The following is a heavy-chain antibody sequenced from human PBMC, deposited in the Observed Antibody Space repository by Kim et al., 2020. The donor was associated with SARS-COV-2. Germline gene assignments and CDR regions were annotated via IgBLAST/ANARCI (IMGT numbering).Heavy chain of an antibody. CDR1: GFTFSSYW. CDR3: AVVTWARGAYDI. Sequence: GGSLRLSCAASGFTFSSYWLSWVRQAPGKGLEWVANIKQDGSEKYYVDSVKGRFTISRDNANNSLYLQMNSLRAEDTAVYYCAVVTWARGAYDIWGQGTMVAVSS. J-gene: IGHJ3*02. D-gene: IGHD3-16*02. CDR2: IKQDGSEK. V-gene: IGHV3-7*01.